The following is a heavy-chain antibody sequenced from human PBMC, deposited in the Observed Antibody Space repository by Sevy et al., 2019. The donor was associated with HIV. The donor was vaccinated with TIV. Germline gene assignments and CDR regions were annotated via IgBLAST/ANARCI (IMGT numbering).Heavy chain of an antibody. CDR3: AREGSSSSKFTWFDP. Sequence: ASVKVSCKASGYTFTSYYTHWVRQAPGQGLEWMGIINPSGGSTSYAQKFQGRVTMTRDTSTSTVYMELSSLRSEDTAVYYCAREGSSSSKFTWFDPWGQGTLVTVSS. CDR1: GYTFTSYY. CDR2: INPSGGST. D-gene: IGHD6-6*01. V-gene: IGHV1-46*03. J-gene: IGHJ5*02.